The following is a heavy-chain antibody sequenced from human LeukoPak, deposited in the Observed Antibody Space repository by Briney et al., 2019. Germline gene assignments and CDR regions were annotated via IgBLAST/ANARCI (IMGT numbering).Heavy chain of an antibody. J-gene: IGHJ5*02. Sequence: SETLSLTCTVSGASISSYYWTWIRQPAGKGPEWIGRIHTSGSTNYNPSLKSRVNMSVDTSKNQFSLKLNSVTAAGTAVHYCARVTDPRYNWFDPWGQGTLVTVSS. CDR1: GASISSYY. D-gene: IGHD2-21*02. CDR3: ARVTDPRYNWFDP. CDR2: IHTSGST. V-gene: IGHV4-4*07.